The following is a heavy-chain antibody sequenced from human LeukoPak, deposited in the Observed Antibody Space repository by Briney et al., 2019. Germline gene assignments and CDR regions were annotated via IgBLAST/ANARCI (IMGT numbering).Heavy chain of an antibody. CDR1: GYSFTSYW. Sequence: GESLKISCKGSGYSFTSYWIGWMRQMPGKGLEWMGIIYPGDSDTRYSPSFQGQVTISADKSISTAYLQWSSLKASDTAMYYCARRTYYYDSSGPNWFDPWGQGTLVTVSS. CDR3: ARRTYYYDSSGPNWFDP. CDR2: IYPGDSDT. D-gene: IGHD3-22*01. J-gene: IGHJ5*02. V-gene: IGHV5-51*01.